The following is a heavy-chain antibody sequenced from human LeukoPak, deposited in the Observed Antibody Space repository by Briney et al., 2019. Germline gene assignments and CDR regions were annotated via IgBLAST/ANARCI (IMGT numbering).Heavy chain of an antibody. Sequence: PSETLSLTCAVYGGSFSGYYWSWIRQPPGKGLEWIGETNHSGSTNYNPSLKSRVTISVDTPKNQFSLKLSSVTAADTAVYYCARGRTLVVPAAEGPYYFDYWGQGTLVTVSS. J-gene: IGHJ4*02. CDR1: GGSFSGYY. CDR2: TNHSGST. CDR3: ARGRTLVVPAAEGPYYFDY. V-gene: IGHV4-34*01. D-gene: IGHD2-2*01.